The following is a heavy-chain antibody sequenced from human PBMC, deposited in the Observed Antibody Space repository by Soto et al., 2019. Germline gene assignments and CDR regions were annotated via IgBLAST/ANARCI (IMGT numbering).Heavy chain of an antibody. V-gene: IGHV3-33*01. D-gene: IGHD6-13*01. CDR2: IWYDGSNK. J-gene: IGHJ4*02. Sequence: VAVIWYDGSNKYYADSVKGRFTISRDNSKNTLYLQMNSLRAEDTAVYYCARTSMSSWYSLDPLPTDYWGQGTLVTVSS. CDR3: ARTSMSSWYSLDPLPTDY.